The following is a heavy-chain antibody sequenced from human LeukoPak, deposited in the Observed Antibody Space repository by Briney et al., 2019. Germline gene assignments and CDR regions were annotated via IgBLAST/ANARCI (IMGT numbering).Heavy chain of an antibody. J-gene: IGHJ3*01. Sequence: GGSLRLSCAASGFTFSNAWMTWVRQAPGKGLEWVGRIKSTTDGGTTDYAAPVKGRFIISRDDSRNTLYLQMNSLKTEDTAVYYCRGGFYDSSGYFASGAFDLWGQGTMVTVSS. CDR3: RGGFYDSSGYFASGAFDL. CDR2: IKSTTDGGTT. D-gene: IGHD3-22*01. CDR1: GFTFSNAW. V-gene: IGHV3-15*01.